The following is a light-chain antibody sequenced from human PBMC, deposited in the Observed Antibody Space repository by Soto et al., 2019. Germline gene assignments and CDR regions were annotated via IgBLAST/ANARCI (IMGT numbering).Light chain of an antibody. V-gene: IGKV3-20*01. CDR3: QQYGSSPRT. CDR1: QSVSNNY. Sequence: IVLTLSPGTLSLSPGKRATIACRASQSVSNNYLAWYQQKTGQAPRLLIYGASNRATGIPDRFSGSGYGTDFTLTITRLEPEDFAVYYCQQYGSSPRTFGQGTRLEIK. J-gene: IGKJ5*01. CDR2: GAS.